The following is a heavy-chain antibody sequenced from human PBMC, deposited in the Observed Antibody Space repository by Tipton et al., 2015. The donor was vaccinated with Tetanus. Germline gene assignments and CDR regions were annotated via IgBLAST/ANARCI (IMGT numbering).Heavy chain of an antibody. CDR1: GASINAGGYL. J-gene: IGHJ4*02. Sequence: TLSLTCSVSGASINAGGYLLTWGRHRPGEGLEWIGNIYYTALTSYTPSLSSRVTISVDSSKNHFSLNLTSVTAADTAVYFCARGLPREPFYLDYWGQGNQVTVSS. CDR3: ARGLPREPFYLDY. CDR2: IYYTALT. D-gene: IGHD1-26*01. V-gene: IGHV4-31*03.